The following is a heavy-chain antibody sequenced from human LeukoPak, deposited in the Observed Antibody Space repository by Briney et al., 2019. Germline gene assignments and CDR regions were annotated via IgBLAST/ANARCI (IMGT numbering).Heavy chain of an antibody. V-gene: IGHV3-53*01. J-gene: IGHJ4*02. CDR1: GFTVSSNY. CDR3: ARDLRSSGSYSLDY. CDR2: IYRGGST. Sequence: PGGSLRLSCAASGFTVSSNYMSWVRQAPGKGLEWVSVIYRGGSTYYAGSVKGRFTISRDNSKNTLDLQMNSLRAEDTAIYYCARDLRSSGSYSLDYWGQGTLVTVSS. D-gene: IGHD1-26*01.